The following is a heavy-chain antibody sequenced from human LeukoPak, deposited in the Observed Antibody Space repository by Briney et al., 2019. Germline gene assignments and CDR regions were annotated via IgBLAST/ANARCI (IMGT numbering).Heavy chain of an antibody. CDR1: GFTFSSYA. Sequence: GSLRLSCAASGFTFSSYAMSWVRQAPGKGLEWVSAISGSGGSTYYADSVKGRFTISRDNSKNTLYLQMNSLRAEDTAVYYCAKNFIRSWYFDLWGRGTLVTVSS. CDR3: AKNFIRSWYFDL. J-gene: IGHJ2*01. V-gene: IGHV3-23*01. D-gene: IGHD1-14*01. CDR2: ISGSGGST.